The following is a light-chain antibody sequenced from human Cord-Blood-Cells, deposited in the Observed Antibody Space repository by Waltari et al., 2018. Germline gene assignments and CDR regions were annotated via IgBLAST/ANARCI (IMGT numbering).Light chain of an antibody. J-gene: IGLJ2*01. CDR3: SSYAGSNNFDVV. Sequence: QSALTQPPSASGSPGQSVTLSSTGTRSDVGGSNYVPCYQQHPGKAPKLMIYEVSKRPSGVPDRFSGSKSGNTASLTVSGLQAEDEADYYCSSYAGSNNFDVVFGGGTKLTVL. CDR1: RSDVGGSNY. V-gene: IGLV2-8*01. CDR2: EVS.